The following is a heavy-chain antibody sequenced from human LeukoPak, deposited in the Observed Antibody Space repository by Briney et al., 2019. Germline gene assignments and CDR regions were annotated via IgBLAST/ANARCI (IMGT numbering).Heavy chain of an antibody. Sequence: GGSLRLSCAASGFTFTNAWMTWVRQAPGKGLEWVGRIKSKTDGGTTDYAAPVKGRFTISRDDSKNTVYLQMNSLKTEDTAVYYCTTDSFTIFWSLDYWGQGTLVTVSS. J-gene: IGHJ4*02. CDR2: IKSKTDGGTT. CDR1: GFTFTNAW. CDR3: TTDSFTIFWSLDY. D-gene: IGHD3-9*01. V-gene: IGHV3-15*01.